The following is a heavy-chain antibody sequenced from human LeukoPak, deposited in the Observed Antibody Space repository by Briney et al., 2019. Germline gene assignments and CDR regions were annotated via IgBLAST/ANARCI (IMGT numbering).Heavy chain of an antibody. CDR1: GFTFSSYW. Sequence: PGGSLRLSCAASGFTFSSYWMTWVRQAPGKGLEWVANIKEDGSNKNYVDSVKGRFTISRDNATNSLYLQMNSLRAEDTAVYYCARNGRGYSGYDYFDYWGQGTLVTVSS. J-gene: IGHJ4*02. V-gene: IGHV3-7*01. CDR2: IKEDGSNK. D-gene: IGHD5-12*01. CDR3: ARNGRGYSGYDYFDY.